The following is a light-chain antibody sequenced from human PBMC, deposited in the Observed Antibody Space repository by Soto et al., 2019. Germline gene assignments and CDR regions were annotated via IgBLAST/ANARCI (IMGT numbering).Light chain of an antibody. Sequence: QSVLTQPLSASASPGQRVTISCSGGSSNIGSNTVAWYQHLPGTAPPRLIFTAGQRPSGVPGRFSGSKSGTSASLAISGLQSDDETYYYCQSYDTGLSGSVFGGGTKLTVL. V-gene: IGLV1-44*01. J-gene: IGLJ2*01. CDR1: SSNIGSNT. CDR2: TAG. CDR3: QSYDTGLSGSV.